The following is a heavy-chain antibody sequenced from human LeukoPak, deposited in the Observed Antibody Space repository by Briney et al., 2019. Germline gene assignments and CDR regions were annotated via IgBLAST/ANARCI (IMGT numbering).Heavy chain of an antibody. CDR1: GGSISNYY. D-gene: IGHD3-10*01. J-gene: IGHJ5*02. Sequence: YPSETLSLTCTVSGGSISNYYWSWIRQPPGKGLEWIGYIYYSGSTNYNPSLKSRVTISVDTSKNQFSLKLSSVTAADTAVYYCARVDYGSGSYRFDPWGQGTLVTVSS. V-gene: IGHV4-59*01. CDR3: ARVDYGSGSYRFDP. CDR2: IYYSGST.